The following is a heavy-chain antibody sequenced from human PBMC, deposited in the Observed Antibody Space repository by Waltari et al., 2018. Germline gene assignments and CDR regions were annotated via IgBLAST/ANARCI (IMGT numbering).Heavy chain of an antibody. CDR3: ARGSEVTRGGYGMDV. CDR1: GGTFSSYA. CDR2: IIPIFGTA. Sequence: QVQLVQSGAEVKKPGSSVKVSCRAPGGTFSSYAIIWVRQAPGQGLEWMGGIIPIFGTANYAQKFQGRVTITTDESTSTAYMELSSLRSEDTAVYYCARGSEVTRGGYGMDVWGQGTAVTVSS. J-gene: IGHJ6*02. V-gene: IGHV1-69*05. D-gene: IGHD4-17*01.